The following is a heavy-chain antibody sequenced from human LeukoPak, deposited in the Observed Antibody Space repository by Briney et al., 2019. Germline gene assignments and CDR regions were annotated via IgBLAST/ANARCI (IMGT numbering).Heavy chain of an antibody. CDR2: IYYSGST. J-gene: IGHJ6*03. D-gene: IGHD3-10*01. Sequence: PSETLSLTCTVSGGSISNSNYYWGWIRQPPGKGLEWIGNIYYSGSTYYNPSLRSRVTISVDTSKNQFSLKLSSVTAADTAIYYCARDSGWFGELSPTGWYYYYMDVWGKGTTVTISS. CDR1: GGSISNSNYY. CDR3: ARDSGWFGELSPTGWYYYYMDV. V-gene: IGHV4-39*07.